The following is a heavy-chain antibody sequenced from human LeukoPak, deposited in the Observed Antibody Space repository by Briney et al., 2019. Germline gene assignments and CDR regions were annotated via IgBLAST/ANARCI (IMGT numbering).Heavy chain of an antibody. CDR3: AKGGYYYYGMDV. V-gene: IGHV3-30*18. CDR2: ISYDGSNK. Sequence: GGSLRLSCAASRFTFSSYGMHWVRQAPGKGLEWVAVISYDGSNKYYADSVKGRFTISRDNSKNTLYLQMNSLRAEDTAVYYCAKGGYYYYGMDVWGQGTTVTVSS. CDR1: RFTFSSYG. J-gene: IGHJ6*02.